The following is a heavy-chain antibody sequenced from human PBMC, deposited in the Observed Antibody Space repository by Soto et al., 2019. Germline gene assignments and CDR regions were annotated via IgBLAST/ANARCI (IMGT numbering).Heavy chain of an antibody. Sequence: EVQLVESGGGLVKPGGSLRLSCAASGFTFSNAWMSWVRQAPGKGLEWVGRIKSKTDGGTTDYAAPVKGRFTISRDDLKNTLYLQMNSLKTEDTAVYYCTTGALYDFWSGYQGYWGQGTLVTVSS. CDR2: IKSKTDGGTT. D-gene: IGHD3-3*01. V-gene: IGHV3-15*01. J-gene: IGHJ4*02. CDR3: TTGALYDFWSGYQGY. CDR1: GFTFSNAW.